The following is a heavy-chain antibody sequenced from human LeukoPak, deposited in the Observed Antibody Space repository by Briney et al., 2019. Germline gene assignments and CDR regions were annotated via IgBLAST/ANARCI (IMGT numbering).Heavy chain of an antibody. V-gene: IGHV1-2*02. CDR3: AARTDDYADYEGNWFDP. CDR2: INPNSGGT. CDR1: GYTFTGYY. J-gene: IGHJ5*02. Sequence: ASVKVSCKASGYTFTGYYMYWVRQAPGQGLEWMGWINPNSGGTNYAQKFQGRVTMTRDTSISTAYMELSRLRSDDTAVYYCAARTDDYADYEGNWFDPWGQGTLVTVSS. D-gene: IGHD4-17*01.